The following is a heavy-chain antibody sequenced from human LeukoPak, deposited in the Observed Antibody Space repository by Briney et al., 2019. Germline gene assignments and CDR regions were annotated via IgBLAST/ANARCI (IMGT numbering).Heavy chain of an antibody. J-gene: IGHJ4*02. Sequence: PGGCLRLAWAAAGFTVGSNGVGWGSQEGGEGRGWGAVVTEGGRNKNYAECVKGRFTIPRDNSQYTLYLQMHSLRAEDTAVYYCAKEARLDIQFFSAYWGQGPLVTVPS. V-gene: IGHV3-30*18. CDR3: AKEARLDIQFFSAY. CDR1: GFTVGSNG. D-gene: IGHD6-6*01. CDR2: VTEGGRNK.